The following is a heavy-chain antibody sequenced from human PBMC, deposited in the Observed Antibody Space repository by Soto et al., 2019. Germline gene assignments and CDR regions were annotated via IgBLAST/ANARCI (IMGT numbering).Heavy chain of an antibody. D-gene: IGHD6-19*01. CDR3: ARDGRGRGIAVAGRFWYFDL. CDR1: GASISSGGYY. J-gene: IGHJ2*01. CDR2: IYYSGST. Sequence: HVQLQESGPGLVKPSQTLSLTCTVSGASISSGGYYWNWIRQHPGKGLEWIGYIYYSGSTYYNPSLKSRVTISVDTSKNEFSLKLSSVTAADTAVYYCARDGRGRGIAVAGRFWYFDLWGRGTLVTVSS. V-gene: IGHV4-31*03.